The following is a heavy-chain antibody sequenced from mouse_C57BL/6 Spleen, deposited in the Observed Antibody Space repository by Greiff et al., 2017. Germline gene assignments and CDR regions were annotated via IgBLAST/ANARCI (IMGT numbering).Heavy chain of an antibody. CDR2: INPRGCST. D-gene: IGHD2-4*01. Sequence: QVQLQQSGAELARPGASVKLSCTASGYTFTGYGISWVQQRTGQGLEWIGVINPRGCSTYYNDKFKGKATLTADKSSSTAYLELHSLTAEYSAVYFGARPYDYDYWGKGTTLTVSS. CDR3: ARPYDYDY. V-gene: IGHV1-81*01. J-gene: IGHJ2*01. CDR1: GYTFTGYG.